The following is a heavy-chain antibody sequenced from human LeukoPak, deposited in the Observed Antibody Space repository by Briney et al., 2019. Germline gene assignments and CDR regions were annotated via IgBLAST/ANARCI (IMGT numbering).Heavy chain of an antibody. CDR3: ARDGDGGGYPDY. J-gene: IGHJ4*02. D-gene: IGHD3-22*01. CDR1: GGSVSTHY. Sequence: SETLSLTCSVSGGSVSTHYWSWIRQPAGKGLEWIGRIHTSGATNYNPSLKSRVTLSLDTSNNQLSLTVTSVTAADTAVYFCARDGDGGGYPDYWGQGTLVTVSS. CDR2: IHTSGAT. V-gene: IGHV4-4*07.